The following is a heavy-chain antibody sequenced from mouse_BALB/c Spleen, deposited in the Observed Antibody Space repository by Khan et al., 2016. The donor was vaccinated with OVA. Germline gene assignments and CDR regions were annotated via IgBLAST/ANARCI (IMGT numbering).Heavy chain of an antibody. CDR2: ISSGGSN. V-gene: IGHV5-6-5*01. Sequence: EVELVESGGGLVKPGGSLKLSCAASGYTFSRYAMSWVRQSSEKRLEWVASISSGGSNYYPDSVQGRFTISSANARNILYLQMSSLRSEDTAMYHCARIYAMDYWGQGTSVTVSS. J-gene: IGHJ4*01. CDR1: GYTFSRYA. CDR3: ARIYAMDY.